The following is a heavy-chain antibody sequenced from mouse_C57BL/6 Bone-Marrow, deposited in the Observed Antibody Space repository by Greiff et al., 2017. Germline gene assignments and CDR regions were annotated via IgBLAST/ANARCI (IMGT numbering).Heavy chain of an antibody. D-gene: IGHD2-5*01. V-gene: IGHV1-15*01. Sequence: VQLQQSGAELMRPGASVTLSCKASGYTFTDYEMHWVKQTPVHGLEWIGAIDPETGGTAYNQKFKGKAILTADKSSSTAYMELRSLTSEDSAVYYCTRGYYSNWVAYWGQGTLVTVSA. CDR2: IDPETGGT. CDR3: TRGYYSNWVAY. J-gene: IGHJ3*01. CDR1: GYTFTDYE.